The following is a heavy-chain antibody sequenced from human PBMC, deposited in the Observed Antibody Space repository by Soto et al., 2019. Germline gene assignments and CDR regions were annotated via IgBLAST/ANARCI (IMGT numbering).Heavy chain of an antibody. D-gene: IGHD3-22*01. Sequence: KPSETQSLTCTVSGGSVSSGSYYWSWIRQPPGKGLEWIGYIYYSGSTNYNPSLKSRVTISVDTSKNQFSLKLSSVTAADTAVYYCARDYYYDRRAVYYFDYWGQGTLVTVSS. V-gene: IGHV4-61*01. CDR3: ARDYYYDRRAVYYFDY. CDR1: GGSVSSGSYY. CDR2: IYYSGST. J-gene: IGHJ4*02.